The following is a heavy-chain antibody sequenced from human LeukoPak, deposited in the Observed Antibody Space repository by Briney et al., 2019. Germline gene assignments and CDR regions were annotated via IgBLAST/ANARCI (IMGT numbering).Heavy chain of an antibody. CDR2: ISSSSSYI. Sequence: GGSLRLSCAASGFTFSSYSMNWVRQAPGKGLEWVSSISSSSSYIYYADSVKGRFTISRDNAKNSLYPQMNSLRAEDTAVYYCAREDVVPASSYGMDVWGQGTTVTVSS. V-gene: IGHV3-21*01. CDR1: GFTFSSYS. J-gene: IGHJ6*02. D-gene: IGHD2-2*01. CDR3: AREDVVPASSYGMDV.